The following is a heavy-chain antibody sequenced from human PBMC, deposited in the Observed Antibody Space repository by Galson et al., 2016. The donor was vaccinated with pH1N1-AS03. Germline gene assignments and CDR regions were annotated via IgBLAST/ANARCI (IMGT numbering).Heavy chain of an antibody. Sequence: SVKVSCKASGYTFSNFGMSWVRQAPGQGLEWMGWISPQNGNTQYAQRLEGRVIMTTDTSTSTAYMELWSLTYDDTAGYYCARAAPFDPWGQGTLVIVSS. D-gene: IGHD2-15*01. CDR1: GYTFSNFG. CDR3: ARAAPFDP. J-gene: IGHJ5*02. V-gene: IGHV1-18*04. CDR2: ISPQNGNT.